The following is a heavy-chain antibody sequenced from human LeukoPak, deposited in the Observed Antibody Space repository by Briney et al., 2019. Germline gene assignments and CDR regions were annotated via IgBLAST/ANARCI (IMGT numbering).Heavy chain of an antibody. J-gene: IGHJ6*03. CDR2: INRNGGST. CDR1: GFIFDDYG. V-gene: IGHV3-20*04. CDR3: ARVYELREEDYYYYYMDV. Sequence: PGGTPRLSCAASGFIFDDYGMNWVRQAPGKGLEWVSGINRNGGSTGYADSVKGRFTISRDNAKNSLYLQMNSLRAEDTALYYCARVYELREEDYYYYYMDVWGKGTTVTVSS. D-gene: IGHD2/OR15-2a*01.